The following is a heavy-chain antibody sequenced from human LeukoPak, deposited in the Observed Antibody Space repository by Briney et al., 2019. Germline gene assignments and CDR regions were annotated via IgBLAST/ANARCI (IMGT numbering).Heavy chain of an antibody. Sequence: PGGSLRLSCAASGFTFSIYWMSWVRQAPGKGLEWVANMNKDGSEKYYVDSVKGRFTISRDNAKNSLYLQMNSLRAEDTAVYYCAGYYYDRPTDAFDIWGQGTMVTVSS. J-gene: IGHJ3*02. CDR3: AGYYYDRPTDAFDI. V-gene: IGHV3-7*03. CDR2: MNKDGSEK. CDR1: GFTFSIYW. D-gene: IGHD3-22*01.